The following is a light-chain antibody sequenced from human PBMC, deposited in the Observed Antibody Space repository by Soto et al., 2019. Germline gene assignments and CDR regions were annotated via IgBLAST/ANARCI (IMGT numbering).Light chain of an antibody. CDR3: QSYDSSLSGYV. CDR1: SSNIGAGYD. V-gene: IGLV1-40*01. CDR2: GNI. J-gene: IGLJ1*01. Sequence: QSVLTQPPAVSGAPGQRVTISCTGSSSNIGAGYDVHWYQQLPGTAPKVLIYGNINRPSGVPDRFSSSKSGTSASLAITGLQAEDEADYYCQSYDSSLSGYVFGTGTKVTVL.